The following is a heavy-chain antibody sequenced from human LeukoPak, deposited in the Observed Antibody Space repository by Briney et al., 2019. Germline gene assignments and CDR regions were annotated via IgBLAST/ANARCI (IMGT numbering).Heavy chain of an antibody. CDR3: ARDPPIVGATSEDG. D-gene: IGHD1-26*01. J-gene: IGHJ4*02. CDR1: GGSISSSSYY. V-gene: IGHV4-39*07. Sequence: PSETLSLTCTVSGGSISSSSYYWGWIRQPPGKGLEWIGSIYYSGSTYYNPSLKSRVTISVDTSKNQFSLKLSSVTAADTAVYYCARDPPIVGATSEDGWGQGTLVTVSS. CDR2: IYYSGST.